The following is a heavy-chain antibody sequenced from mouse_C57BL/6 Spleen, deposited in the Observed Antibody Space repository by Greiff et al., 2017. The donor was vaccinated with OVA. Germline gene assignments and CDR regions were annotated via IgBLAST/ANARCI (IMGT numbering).Heavy chain of an antibody. V-gene: IGHV7-3*01. Sequence: EVKVEESGGGLVQPGGSLSLSCAASGFTFTDYYLSWVRPPPGKALEWLGFLRTKAHGYTTEYSASVKGRFTISRDKSQSILYLQMNALRAEDSATYYCARPAYERNYDWDGEGWGTGTTVTGAS. D-gene: IGHD2-5*01. CDR2: LRTKAHGYTT. CDR1: GFTFTDYY. J-gene: IGHJ1*03. CDR3: ARPAYERNYDWDGEG.